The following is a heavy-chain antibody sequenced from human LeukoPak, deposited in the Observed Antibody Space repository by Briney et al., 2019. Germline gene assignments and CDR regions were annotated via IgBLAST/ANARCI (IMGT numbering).Heavy chain of an antibody. J-gene: IGHJ5*02. D-gene: IGHD4-11*01. CDR1: GFTFSSYG. Sequence: GGSLRLSCAASGFTFSSYGMHWVRQAPGKGLEWVAFIRYDGSNKYYADSVKGRFTISRDNSKNTLYLQMNSLRAEDTAVYYCARDLTVTSTCWFDRWGQGTLVTVSS. CDR2: IRYDGSNK. CDR3: ARDLTVTSTCWFDR. V-gene: IGHV3-30*02.